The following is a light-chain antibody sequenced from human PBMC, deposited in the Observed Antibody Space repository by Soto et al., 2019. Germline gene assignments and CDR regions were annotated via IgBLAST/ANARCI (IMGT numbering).Light chain of an antibody. CDR2: EVN. Sequence: QSALTQPASVSGSPGQSITISCTGTSSDVGTYNLVSWHQHHPGKAPKLIIYEVNKRSSGVSNRFSGSKSGSTASLTISRLQAEDEANYYCCSYAGSDTFVFGGGTKVTVL. CDR3: CSYAGSDTFV. V-gene: IGLV2-23*02. J-gene: IGLJ2*01. CDR1: SSDVGTYNL.